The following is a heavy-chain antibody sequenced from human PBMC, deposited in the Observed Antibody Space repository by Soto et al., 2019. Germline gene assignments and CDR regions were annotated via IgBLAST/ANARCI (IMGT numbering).Heavy chain of an antibody. D-gene: IGHD3-10*01. CDR1: GGSVSSGSHY. V-gene: IGHV4-61*01. J-gene: IGHJ4*02. CDR2: VYYSGST. Sequence: PWETLSLTCTVSGGSVSSGSHYWSWIRQPPGKRLEWVGYVYYSGSTNYNPSLQSRVTISVDTSKNQFSLKMNSVTAADTAVYYCARDSGSGSPPYYWGQGTLVTVSS. CDR3: ARDSGSGSPPYY.